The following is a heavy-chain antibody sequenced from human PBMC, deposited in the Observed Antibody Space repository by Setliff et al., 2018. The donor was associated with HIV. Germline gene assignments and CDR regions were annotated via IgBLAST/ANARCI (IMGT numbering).Heavy chain of an antibody. CDR3: ARDPPGSGFHLDY. J-gene: IGHJ4*02. V-gene: IGHV3-33*01. Sequence: GGSRDSPVTSGFTFSPYAIHWVRQAPGMGLEWVAMIWADEITKFYADSVKGRFTISRDNSKNTMYLQMNTLRVEDTAVYYCARDPPGSGFHLDYWGQGTPVTVSS. D-gene: IGHD5-12*01. CDR1: GFTFSPYA. CDR2: IWADEITK.